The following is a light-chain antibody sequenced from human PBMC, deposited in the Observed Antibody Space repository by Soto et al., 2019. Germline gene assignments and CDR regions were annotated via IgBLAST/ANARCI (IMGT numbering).Light chain of an antibody. CDR2: AAS. CDR3: QVYGNSPMYT. J-gene: IGKJ2*01. Sequence: EIVLTQSPGTLSLSPGERATFSCRASQSVSNSSLAWYHQKPGQAPRLLLFAASRRATGIPDTFSGSGSGTDCTLIIGRLEPEDFAVYYCQVYGNSPMYTFGQGTRLEIK. V-gene: IGKV3-20*01. CDR1: QSVSNSS.